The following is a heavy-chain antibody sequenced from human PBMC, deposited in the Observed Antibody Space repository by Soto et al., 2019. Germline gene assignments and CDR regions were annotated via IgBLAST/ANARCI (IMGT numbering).Heavy chain of an antibody. CDR1: GFTFRSYV. CDR2: TSYDGTNK. Sequence: ESGGGVVQPGTSLRVSCVASGFTFRSYVIHWVRQAPGKGLEWVALTSYDGTNKYYGDSVRGRFTISRDNSRNTVDLQMDSLRVEDTAVYYCVRWGTTGGLDVWGQGTLVSVSS. V-gene: IGHV3-30*19. D-gene: IGHD3-16*01. CDR3: VRWGTTGGLDV. J-gene: IGHJ1*01.